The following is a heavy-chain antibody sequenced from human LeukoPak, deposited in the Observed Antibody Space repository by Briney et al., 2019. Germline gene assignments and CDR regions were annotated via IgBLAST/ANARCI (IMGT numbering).Heavy chain of an antibody. CDR1: GFAFSPYA. V-gene: IGHV3-48*01. CDR3: ARGPPLDYGSGSYYNDLDY. J-gene: IGHJ4*02. Sequence: PGGSLRLSCAASGFAFSPYAMNWVRQAPGKGLEWVSFITGDSNTIYYADSMKGRFTVSRDNAENSLYLQMNSLSAEDTAVYYCARGPPLDYGSGSYYNDLDYWGQGTLVTVSS. CDR2: ITGDSNTI. D-gene: IGHD3-10*01.